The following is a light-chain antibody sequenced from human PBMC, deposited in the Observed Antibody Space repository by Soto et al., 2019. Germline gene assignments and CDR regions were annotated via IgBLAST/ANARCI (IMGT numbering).Light chain of an antibody. J-gene: IGLJ3*02. CDR3: QSYDTSLRACV. CDR1: SSNIGGGYD. Sequence: QSVLTQPPSVSGAPGQRVTISCTGGSSNIGGGYDVHWYRQFPGTAPKLLVYGNNNRPSGISDRFTASKSGSSATLAITGLQAEDEADYYCQSYDTSLRACVFGGGTMLTVL. V-gene: IGLV1-40*01. CDR2: GNN.